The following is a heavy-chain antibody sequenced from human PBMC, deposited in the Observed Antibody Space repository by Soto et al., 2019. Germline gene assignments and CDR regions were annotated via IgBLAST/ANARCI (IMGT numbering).Heavy chain of an antibody. V-gene: IGHV3-33*01. J-gene: IGHJ4*02. D-gene: IGHD5-12*01. CDR2: IWYDGKTK. CDR1: GFTFSSYG. CDR3: ATHKSGYNDY. Sequence: QVQLVQSGGGVVQPGRSLRLSCAASGFTFSSYGMHWVRQAPGKGLEWLTIIWYDGKTKYYADSVKGRFTISRDNSKNTLYLQMDSLRDTDTAVYYCATHKSGYNDYWGQGTLVTVSS.